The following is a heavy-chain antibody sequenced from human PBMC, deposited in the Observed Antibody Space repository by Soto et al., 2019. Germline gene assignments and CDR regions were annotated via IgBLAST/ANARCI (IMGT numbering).Heavy chain of an antibody. D-gene: IGHD4-17*01. Sequence: QVQLVESRGDLVMPGGSLRLSCAASGFTFSDYYIHWIRRAPGKGLEWISYISGNGEVIQYAASARGRFTISRDNAENSVYLEMESLRDEDTALYYCARDVDADFRTDFDYWGRGTLVTVSS. CDR3: ARDVDADFRTDFDY. J-gene: IGHJ4*02. V-gene: IGHV3-11*01. CDR1: GFTFSDYY. CDR2: ISGNGEVI.